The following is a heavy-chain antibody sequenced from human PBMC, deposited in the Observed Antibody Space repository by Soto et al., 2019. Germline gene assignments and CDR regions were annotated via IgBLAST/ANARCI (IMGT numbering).Heavy chain of an antibody. V-gene: IGHV5-51*01. CDR1: GYSCTSYW. J-gene: IGHJ6*02. CDR3: ARSFGEGYYGMDV. Sequence: GESLKVSGKGSGYSCTSYWIGGVRQMPGKGLEWMGIIYPGDSDTRYSPSFQGQVTISADKSISTAYLQWSSLKASDTAMYYCARSFGEGYYGMDVWGQGTAVTVSS. D-gene: IGHD3-10*01. CDR2: IYPGDSDT.